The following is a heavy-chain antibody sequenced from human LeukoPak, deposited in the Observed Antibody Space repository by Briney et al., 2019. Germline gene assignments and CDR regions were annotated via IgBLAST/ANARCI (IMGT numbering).Heavy chain of an antibody. CDR3: ARDAWGSGGNWFDP. D-gene: IGHD7-27*01. Sequence: ASVKVSCKASGYTFTGYYMHWVRQAPGQGLEWMGWINPNSGGTNYAQKFQGRVTMTRDASISTAYMELSRLRSDDTAVYYCARDAWGSGGNWFDPWGQGTLVTVSS. CDR2: INPNSGGT. V-gene: IGHV1-2*02. CDR1: GYTFTGYY. J-gene: IGHJ5*02.